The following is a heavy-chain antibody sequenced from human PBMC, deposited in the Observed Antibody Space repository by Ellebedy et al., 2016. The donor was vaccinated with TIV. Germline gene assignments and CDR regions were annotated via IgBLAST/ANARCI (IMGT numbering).Heavy chain of an antibody. CDR1: GFTFSSYG. Sequence: GGSLRLSCAASGFTFSSYGMHWVRQAPGKGLEWVAVISYDGSNKYYADSVKGRFTISRDNSKNTLYLQMNSLRAEDTAVYYCARGDYDSSGYLSVNYFDYWGQGTLVTVSS. V-gene: IGHV3-30*03. CDR3: ARGDYDSSGYLSVNYFDY. D-gene: IGHD3-22*01. J-gene: IGHJ4*02. CDR2: ISYDGSNK.